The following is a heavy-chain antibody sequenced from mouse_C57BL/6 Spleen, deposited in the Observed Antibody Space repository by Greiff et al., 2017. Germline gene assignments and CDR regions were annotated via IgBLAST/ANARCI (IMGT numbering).Heavy chain of an antibody. Sequence: EVQLQQSGPELVKPGASVKISCKASGYSFTGYYMNWVKQSPEKSLEWIGEINPSTGGTTYNQKFKAKATLTVDKSSSTAYMQLKSLTSEDSAVYYCARRDYYGSSYGYFDYWGQGTTLTVSS. J-gene: IGHJ2*01. CDR3: ARRDYYGSSYGYFDY. CDR2: INPSTGGT. D-gene: IGHD1-1*01. V-gene: IGHV1-42*01. CDR1: GYSFTGYY.